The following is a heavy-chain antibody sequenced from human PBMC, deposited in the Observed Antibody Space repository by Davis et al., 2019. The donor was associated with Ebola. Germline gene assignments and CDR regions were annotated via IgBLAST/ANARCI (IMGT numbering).Heavy chain of an antibody. CDR2: ISASGDNT. Sequence: GESLKISCAASGFTFSTYALSWVRQAPGKGLEWVSAISASGDNTYYADSVKGRFTIARDNAKNSLYLEMNSLRAEDTAVYYCARDPQYASGRLYYMDVWGEGTTVTVSS. D-gene: IGHD6-19*01. CDR1: GFTFSTYA. V-gene: IGHV3-23*01. J-gene: IGHJ6*03. CDR3: ARDPQYASGRLYYMDV.